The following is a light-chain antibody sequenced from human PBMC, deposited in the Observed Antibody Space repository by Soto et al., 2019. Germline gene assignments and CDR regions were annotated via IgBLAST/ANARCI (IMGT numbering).Light chain of an antibody. CDR3: QLYDNSPP. V-gene: IGKV3-20*01. CDR1: QSSGSNF. CDR2: ASV. Sequence: EVVLTQSPGSLSLSPGERATLSCTTSQSSGSNFVAWYQQKPGQPPRLLIYASVNRATGTPDRFSGSASETDFTLSINRLEPEDFAVYYCQLYDNSPPFGQGTRLEIK. J-gene: IGKJ5*01.